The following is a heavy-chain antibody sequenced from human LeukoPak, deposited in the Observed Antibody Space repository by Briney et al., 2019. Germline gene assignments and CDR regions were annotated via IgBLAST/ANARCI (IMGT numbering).Heavy chain of an antibody. Sequence: ASVKVSCKASGYTFTGYYMHWVRQAPGQGPEWMGWINPNSGGTNYAQKFQGGVTITRDTSASTAYMELSSLRSEDMAVYYCARKAGPRGFDYWGQGTLVTVSS. CDR3: ARKAGPRGFDY. D-gene: IGHD6-19*01. V-gene: IGHV1-2*02. J-gene: IGHJ4*02. CDR2: INPNSGGT. CDR1: GYTFTGYY.